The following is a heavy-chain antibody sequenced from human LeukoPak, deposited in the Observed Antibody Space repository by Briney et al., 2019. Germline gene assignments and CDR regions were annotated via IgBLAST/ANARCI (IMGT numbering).Heavy chain of an antibody. Sequence: ASVKVSCKASGYTFTSYDINWVRQATGQGLEWMGWMNPNSGNTGYAQKFQGRVTMTRNTSISTAYMELSSLRSEDTAVYYCARATDDKLGDDYWGQGTLVTVSS. CDR2: MNPNSGNT. J-gene: IGHJ4*02. D-gene: IGHD7-27*01. CDR3: ARATDDKLGDDY. V-gene: IGHV1-8*01. CDR1: GYTFTSYD.